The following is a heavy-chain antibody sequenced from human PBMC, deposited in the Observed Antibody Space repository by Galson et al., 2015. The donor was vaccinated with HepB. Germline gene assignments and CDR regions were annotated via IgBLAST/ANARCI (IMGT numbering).Heavy chain of an antibody. CDR3: TAWFGEPILSDY. CDR1: GFTFSNTW. J-gene: IGHJ4*02. Sequence: LRLSCAASGFTFSNTWMSWVRQAPGKGLEWVGRIKSKTDGGTTDYAAPVKGRFTISRDDSKNTLYLQMNSLKTEDTAVYYCTAWFGEPILSDYWGQGTLVTVSS. CDR2: IKSKTDGGTT. V-gene: IGHV3-15*01. D-gene: IGHD3-10*01.